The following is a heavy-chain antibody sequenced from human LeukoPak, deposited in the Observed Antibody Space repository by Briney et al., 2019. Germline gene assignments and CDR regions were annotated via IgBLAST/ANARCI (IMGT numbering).Heavy chain of an antibody. Sequence: PSETLSLTCAVSGGSISGYYWIWIRQPPGKGLEWIGYSYYSGITNYNPSLKSRVTISVDTYKHKFSLKLSSVTAADTAVYYCARHLYSGYDRVFDYWGQGTLVTVS. D-gene: IGHD5-12*01. CDR2: SYYSGIT. V-gene: IGHV4-59*08. J-gene: IGHJ4*02. CDR3: ARHLYSGYDRVFDY. CDR1: GGSISGYY.